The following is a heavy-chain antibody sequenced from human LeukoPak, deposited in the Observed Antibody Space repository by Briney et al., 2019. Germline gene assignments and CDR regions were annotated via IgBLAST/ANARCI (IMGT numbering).Heavy chain of an antibody. CDR3: ARAYCSGGSCYSEWYYFDY. CDR2: INPNSGGT. D-gene: IGHD2-15*01. V-gene: IGHV1-2*02. Sequence: ASVKVSCKASGYTFTGYYMYWVRQAPGQGLEWMGWINPNSGGTNYAQKFQGRVTMTRDTSISTAYMELGRLRSDDTAVYYCARAYCSGGSCYSEWYYFDYWGQGSLVTVSS. J-gene: IGHJ4*02. CDR1: GYTFTGYY.